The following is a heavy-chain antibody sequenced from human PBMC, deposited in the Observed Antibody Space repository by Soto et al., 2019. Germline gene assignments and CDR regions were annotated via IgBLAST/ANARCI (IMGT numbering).Heavy chain of an antibody. V-gene: IGHV3-74*01. J-gene: IGHJ4*02. CDR1: GFTFTDYC. Sequence: GGSLRLSCAASGFTFTDYCTHWVRQAPGKGLVWVSRINSDGSRTSYADSVTGRFTISRDNAKNTLSLQLNSLRVEDTSLYYCARKPSRVFYFAYWGQGPLATFS. CDR3: ARKPSRVFYFAY. CDR2: INSDGSRT.